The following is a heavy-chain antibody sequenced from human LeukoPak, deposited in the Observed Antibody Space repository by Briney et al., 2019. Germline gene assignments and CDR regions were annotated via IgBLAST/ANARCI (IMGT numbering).Heavy chain of an antibody. D-gene: IGHD6-13*01. V-gene: IGHV4-4*02. CDR1: GGSISSDYW. CDR2: IYHSGST. J-gene: IGHJ5*02. CDR3: ARSSAAAGPTHNWFDP. Sequence: SGTLSLTCAVSGGSISSDYWWSWVRQPPGKGLEWIGEIYHSGSTNYNPSLKSRVTISVDKSKSQFSLKLTSVTAADTAVYYCARSSAAAGPTHNWFDPWGQGTLVTVSS.